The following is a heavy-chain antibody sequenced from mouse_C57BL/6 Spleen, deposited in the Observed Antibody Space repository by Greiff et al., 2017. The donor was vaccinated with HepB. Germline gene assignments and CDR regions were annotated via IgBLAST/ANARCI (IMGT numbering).Heavy chain of an antibody. D-gene: IGHD1-1*01. J-gene: IGHJ4*01. CDR2: IHPNSGSP. V-gene: IGHV1-64*01. CDR3: ARSATVVAGNAMDY. Sequence: QVQLQQPGAELVKPGASVKLSCKASGYTFTSYWMHWVKRRPGEGLEWIGMIHPNSGSPNKNEKFKSKATLTVYKSSSTAYMQLISLTSEDSAVYVYARSATVVAGNAMDYWGQGTSVTVSS. CDR1: GYTFTSYW.